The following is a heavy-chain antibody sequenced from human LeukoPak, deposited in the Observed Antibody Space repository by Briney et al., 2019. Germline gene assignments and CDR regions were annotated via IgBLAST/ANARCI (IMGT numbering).Heavy chain of an antibody. D-gene: IGHD3-3*01. CDR2: IYPSGST. CDR3: AREKAYYDFWSGFE. J-gene: IGHJ4*02. CDR1: GGSISSYY. V-gene: IGHV4-4*07. Sequence: SETLSLTCTVPGGSISSYYWTWIRQPAGKGLEWIGRIYPSGSTNYNPSLKSRVTMSVDTSKNQFSLKLSSVTAADSAVYYCAREKAYYDFWSGFEWGQGTLVTVSS.